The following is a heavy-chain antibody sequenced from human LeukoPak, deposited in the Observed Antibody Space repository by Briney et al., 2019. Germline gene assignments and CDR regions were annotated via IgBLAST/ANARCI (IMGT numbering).Heavy chain of an antibody. V-gene: IGHV4-34*01. CDR1: GGSFSGYY. Sequence: SGTLSLTCAVYGGSFSGYYWSWIRQPPGKGLEWIGEINHSGSTNYNPSLKSRVTISVDTSKNQFSLKLSSVTAADTAVYYCARGGGSSSWYITNWFDPWGQGTLVTVSS. CDR2: INHSGST. D-gene: IGHD6-13*01. CDR3: ARGGGSSSWYITNWFDP. J-gene: IGHJ5*02.